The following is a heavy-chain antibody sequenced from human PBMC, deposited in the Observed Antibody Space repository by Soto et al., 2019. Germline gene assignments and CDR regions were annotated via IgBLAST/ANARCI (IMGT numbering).Heavy chain of an antibody. CDR2: FDPEDGET. V-gene: IGHV1-24*01. D-gene: IGHD3-10*01. Sequence: VKVSCKVSGYTLTELSMHWVRQAPGKGLEWMGGFDPEDGETIYAQKFQGRVTMTEDTSTDTAYMELSSLRSEDTAVYYCASWRGSGTPYYMDVWGKGTTVTVSS. J-gene: IGHJ6*03. CDR1: GYTLTELS. CDR3: ASWRGSGTPYYMDV.